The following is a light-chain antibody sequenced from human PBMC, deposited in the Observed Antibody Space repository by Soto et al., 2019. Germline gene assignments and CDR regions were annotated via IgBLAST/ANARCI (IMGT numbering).Light chain of an antibody. CDR3: QQSYSTPYT. Sequence: DIPMTQSPSSLSASVGDRVTITCRASQSISSYLNWYQQKPGKAPKLLIYAASSLQSGVTSRFSGSGSVTDFTLTISSLQPEDFATYYCQQSYSTPYTFGQGTKLEIK. CDR1: QSISSY. J-gene: IGKJ2*01. V-gene: IGKV1-39*01. CDR2: AAS.